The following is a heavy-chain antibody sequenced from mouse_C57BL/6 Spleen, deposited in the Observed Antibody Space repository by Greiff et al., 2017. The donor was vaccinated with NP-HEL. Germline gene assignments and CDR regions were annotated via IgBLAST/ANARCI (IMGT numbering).Heavy chain of an antibody. Sequence: VQLPQSGPELVKPGASVKISCKASGYSFTDYNMNWVKQSNGQSLEWIGVINPNYGTTSYNQKFHGKATLTVDQSYTTAYMQLNSLTSEDSAVYYCARWETAQAGDYWGQGTSVTVSS. D-gene: IGHD3-2*02. CDR3: ARWETAQAGDY. CDR1: GYSFTDYN. V-gene: IGHV1-39*01. CDR2: INPNYGTT. J-gene: IGHJ4*01.